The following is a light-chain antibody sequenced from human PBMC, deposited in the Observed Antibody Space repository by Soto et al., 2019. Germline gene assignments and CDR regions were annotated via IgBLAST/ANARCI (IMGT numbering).Light chain of an antibody. J-gene: IGLJ3*02. CDR3: SSYTNTSTLV. CDR2: DVS. Sequence: QSVLTQPASVSGSPGQSITISCTGTSSDVGAYNLVSWYQLHPGRAPKLFIFDVSDRPSGVSDRFSGSKSGNTASLTISGLQAEDEASYYCSSYTNTSTLVFGGGTQLTVL. CDR1: SSDVGAYNL. V-gene: IGLV2-14*02.